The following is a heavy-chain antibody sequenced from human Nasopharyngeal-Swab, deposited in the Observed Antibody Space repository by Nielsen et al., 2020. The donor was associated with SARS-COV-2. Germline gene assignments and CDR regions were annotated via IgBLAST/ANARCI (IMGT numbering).Heavy chain of an antibody. D-gene: IGHD6-13*01. J-gene: IGHJ6*03. CDR2: ISAYNGNT. CDR3: ASSSSGYSSSWYHYYYMDV. CDR1: GYTFTSYG. Sequence: ASVKVSCKASGYTFTSYGISWVRQAPGQGLEWTGWISAYNGNTNYAQKLQGRVTMTTDTSTSTAYMELRSLRSDDTAVYYCASSSSGYSSSWYHYYYMDVWGKGTTVTVSS. V-gene: IGHV1-18*04.